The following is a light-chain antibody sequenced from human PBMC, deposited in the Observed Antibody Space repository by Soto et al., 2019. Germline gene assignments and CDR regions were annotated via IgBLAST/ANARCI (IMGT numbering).Light chain of an antibody. Sequence: QLVLTQPPSVSGAPGQRVTISCTGSSSNIGAGYDVHWYQQLPGTAPKHLIYGNSNRPSVVPDRFSGSKSGTSASLAITGLQAEDEADYYCQSYDSSLSGVVFGGGTKLTVL. CDR1: SSNIGAGYD. CDR2: GNS. V-gene: IGLV1-40*01. J-gene: IGLJ2*01. CDR3: QSYDSSLSGVV.